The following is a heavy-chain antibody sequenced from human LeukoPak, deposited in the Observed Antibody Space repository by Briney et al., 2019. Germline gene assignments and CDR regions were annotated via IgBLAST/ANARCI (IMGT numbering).Heavy chain of an antibody. Sequence: GGSLRLSCAASGFTFSSYAMHWVRQAPGKGLEWVAVISYDGSNKYYADSVKGRFTISRDNSKNTLYLQMNSLRAEDTAVYYCARDSSSLPGHWGQGTLVTVSS. V-gene: IGHV3-30-3*01. CDR1: GFTFSSYA. CDR2: ISYDGSNK. J-gene: IGHJ4*02. CDR3: ARDSSSLPGH. D-gene: IGHD6-13*01.